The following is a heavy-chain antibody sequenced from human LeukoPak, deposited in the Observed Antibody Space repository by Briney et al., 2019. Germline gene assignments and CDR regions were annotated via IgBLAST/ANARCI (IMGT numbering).Heavy chain of an antibody. CDR3: ARGGIVVVPAAIRSHAFDI. CDR2: INWNGGST. Sequence: GSLRLFCAASGFTFDDYGMSWVRQAPGKGLEWVSGINWNGGSTGYADSVKGRFTISRDNAKNSLYLQMNSLRAEDTALYYCARGGIVVVPAAIRSHAFDIWGQGTMVTVSS. D-gene: IGHD2-2*01. CDR1: GFTFDDYG. V-gene: IGHV3-20*04. J-gene: IGHJ3*02.